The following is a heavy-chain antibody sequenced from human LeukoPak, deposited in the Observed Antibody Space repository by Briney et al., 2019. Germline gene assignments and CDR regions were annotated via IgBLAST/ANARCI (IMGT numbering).Heavy chain of an antibody. V-gene: IGHV4-59*01. J-gene: IGHJ5*02. CDR3: ARDQPPDDYDFWSGYPRGGFDP. D-gene: IGHD3-3*01. CDR1: GGSISSYY. CDR2: IYYRGST. Sequence: SETLSLTCTVSGGSISSYYWSWIRQPPGKGLEWIGYIYYRGSTNYNPSLKSRVTISVDTSKNQFSLKLSSVTAADTAVYYCARDQPPDDYDFWSGYPRGGFDPWGQGTLVTVSS.